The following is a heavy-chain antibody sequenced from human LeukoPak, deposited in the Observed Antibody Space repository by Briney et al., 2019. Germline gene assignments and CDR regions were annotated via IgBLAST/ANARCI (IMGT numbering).Heavy chain of an antibody. V-gene: IGHV4-34*01. CDR2: INHSGST. CDR3: ARVDITTSSRFDP. D-gene: IGHD4-11*01. J-gene: IGHJ5*02. CDR1: GGSFSDYY. Sequence: SETLFLTCAVYGGSFSDYYWSWIRQPPGKGLEWIGEINHSGSTNYNPSLKSRVSISVDTSKNQFSLKLSSVTAADTAVYYCARVDITTSSRFDPWGQGTLVTVSS.